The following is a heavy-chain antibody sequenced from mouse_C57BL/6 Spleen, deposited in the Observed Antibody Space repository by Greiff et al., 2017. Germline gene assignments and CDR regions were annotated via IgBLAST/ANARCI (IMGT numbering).Heavy chain of an antibody. CDR3: ARTDSSGLYYYAMDY. Sequence: VQLLQSGPVLVKPGASVKMSCKASGYTFTDYYMNWVKQSHGKSLEWIGVINPYNGGTSYNQKFKGKATLTVDKSSSTAYMELNSLTSEDSAVYYCARTDSSGLYYYAMDYWGQGTSVTVSS. CDR1: GYTFTDYY. J-gene: IGHJ4*01. V-gene: IGHV1-19*01. D-gene: IGHD3-2*02. CDR2: INPYNGGT.